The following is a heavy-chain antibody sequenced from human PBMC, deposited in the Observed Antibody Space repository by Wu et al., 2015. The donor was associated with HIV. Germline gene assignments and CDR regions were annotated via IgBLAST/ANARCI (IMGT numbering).Heavy chain of an antibody. J-gene: IGHJ1*01. CDR2: MDPKSGSA. V-gene: IGHV1-8*02. Sequence: QVQLVQSGTVVQKPGASVRVSCKISGYRFTSFNINWIRQVHGRGLEWIGWMDPKSGSAAFGRHFQGRISMTRNNSISTAYMELSRVTSDDTAIYYCARVGVLLTSALLLEYFNTGARALVSSSPQ. CDR1: GYRFTSFN. CDR3: ARVGVLLTSALLLEYFNT. D-gene: IGHD1-26*01.